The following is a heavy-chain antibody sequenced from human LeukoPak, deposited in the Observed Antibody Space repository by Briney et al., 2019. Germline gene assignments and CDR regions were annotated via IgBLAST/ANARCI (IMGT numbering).Heavy chain of an antibody. CDR2: IRSKTYGGTT. Sequence: GGSLRLSCTSSGFTFGDYAMNWVRQAPGKGLEWVGFIRSKTYGGTTEYAASVKGRFTISRDDSKSIAYLQMNSLKSEDAAVYYCTGGSGGYPNYWGQGTLVTVSS. V-gene: IGHV3-49*04. CDR3: TGGSGGYPNY. J-gene: IGHJ4*02. D-gene: IGHD3-22*01. CDR1: GFTFGDYA.